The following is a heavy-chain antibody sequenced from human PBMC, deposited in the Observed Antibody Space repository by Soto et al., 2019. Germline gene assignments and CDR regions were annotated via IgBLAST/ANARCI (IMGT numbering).Heavy chain of an antibody. D-gene: IGHD3-16*01. CDR2: INAGNGNT. CDR1: GYTFTSYA. V-gene: IGHV1-3*01. CDR3: ARDSTGGGGY. Sequence: QVQLVQSGAEVKKPGASVKVSCKASGYTFTSYAMHWVRQAPGQRLEWMGWINAGNGNTKYSQKFQGKVTITRDTPASTAYTELSSLRSEDTAVYYCARDSTGGGGYWGQGTLVTVSS. J-gene: IGHJ4*02.